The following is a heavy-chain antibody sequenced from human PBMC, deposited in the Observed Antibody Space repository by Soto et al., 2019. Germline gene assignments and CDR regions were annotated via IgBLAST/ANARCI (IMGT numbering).Heavy chain of an antibody. Sequence: ASVKVSCKVSGYTLTELCMHWVRQAPGQGRDWMGVINPHGGSTAYAQRFQGRVTMTRDTPTSTVYMQLTSLRSEDTAVYYCARSSGGNYGIIIEGSNWFAPWGQGTLVTVSS. CDR3: ARSSGGNYGIIIEGSNWFAP. D-gene: IGHD3-16*01. J-gene: IGHJ5*02. CDR2: INPHGGST. V-gene: IGHV1-46*01. CDR1: GYTLTELC.